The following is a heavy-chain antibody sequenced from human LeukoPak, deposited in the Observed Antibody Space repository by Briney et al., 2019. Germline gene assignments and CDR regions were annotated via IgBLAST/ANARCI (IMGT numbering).Heavy chain of an antibody. Sequence: GGSLRLSCAASGFTFSSYDMSWVRQAPGKGLEWVGQTVSEIDGGTTDYATPVKGRFTISRDDSKSTLYLQMNSLKIEDTAVYYCTTDEDWNYARKDVWGQGATVIVSS. D-gene: IGHD1-7*01. J-gene: IGHJ6*02. CDR2: TVSEIDGGTT. CDR3: TTDEDWNYARKDV. V-gene: IGHV3-15*04. CDR1: GFTFSSYD.